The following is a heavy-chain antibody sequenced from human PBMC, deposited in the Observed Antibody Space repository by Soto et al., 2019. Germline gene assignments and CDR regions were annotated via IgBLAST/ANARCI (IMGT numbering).Heavy chain of an antibody. CDR1: GGSISSSNW. Sequence: PSETLSLTCAVSGGSISSSNWWSWVRQPPGKGLEWIGEIYHSGRTNYNPSLKSRVTISVDKSKNQFSLKLSSVTAADTAVYYCAREPRYCSSTSCYSGYYYYCMDVWGQVTTVTVSS. J-gene: IGHJ6*02. CDR3: AREPRYCSSTSCYSGYYYYCMDV. CDR2: IYHSGRT. V-gene: IGHV4-4*02. D-gene: IGHD2-2*02.